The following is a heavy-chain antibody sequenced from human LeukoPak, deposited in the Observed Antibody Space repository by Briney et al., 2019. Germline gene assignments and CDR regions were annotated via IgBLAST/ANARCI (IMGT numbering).Heavy chain of an antibody. D-gene: IGHD3-16*02. CDR1: GGSFSGYY. CDR2: INHSGST. J-gene: IGHJ4*02. CDR3: ARHWTYYDYVWGSYRPYYFDY. Sequence: PSETLPLTCAVYGGSFSGYYWSWIRQPPGKGLEWIGEINHSGSTNYNPSLKSRVTISVDTSKNQFSLKLSSVTAADTAVYYCARHWTYYDYVWGSYRPYYFDYWGQGTLVTVSS. V-gene: IGHV4-34*01.